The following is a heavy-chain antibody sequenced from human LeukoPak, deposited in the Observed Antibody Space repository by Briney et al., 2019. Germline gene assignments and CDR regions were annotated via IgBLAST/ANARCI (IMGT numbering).Heavy chain of an antibody. CDR3: ARDRGPDYGGNSYHLPD. Sequence: SETLSLTCAVYGGSFSGYYWSWIRQPPGKGLEWIGEINHSGSTNYNPSLKSRVTISVDTSKNQFSLKLSSVTAADTAVYYCARDRGPDYGGNSYHLPDRGQGTLVTVSS. CDR1: GGSFSGYY. D-gene: IGHD4-23*01. CDR2: INHSGST. V-gene: IGHV4-34*01. J-gene: IGHJ4*02.